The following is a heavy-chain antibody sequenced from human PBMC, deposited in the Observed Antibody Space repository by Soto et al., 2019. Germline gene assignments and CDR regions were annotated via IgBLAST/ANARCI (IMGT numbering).Heavy chain of an antibody. CDR2: INHSGST. V-gene: IGHV4-34*01. CDR3: ARGFDHALYYYYMDV. J-gene: IGHJ6*03. Sequence: ASETLSLTCAVYGGSFSGYYWSWIRQPPGKGLEWIGEINHSGSTNYNPSLKSRVTISVDTSKNQFSLKLSSVTAADTAVYYCARGFDHALYYYYMDVWGKGTTVTVSS. CDR1: GGSFSGYY.